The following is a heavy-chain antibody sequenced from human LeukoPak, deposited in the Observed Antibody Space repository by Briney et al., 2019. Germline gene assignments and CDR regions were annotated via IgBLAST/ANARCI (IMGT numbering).Heavy chain of an antibody. CDR1: GYTLTELS. Sequence: ASVKVSCKVSGYTLTELSMHWVRQAPGKGLEWMGGFDPEDGETIYAQRFQGRVTMTEDTSTDTAYMELSSLRSEDTAVNYCATNYDILTGYYGTAPFDPWGQGTLVTVSS. J-gene: IGHJ5*02. CDR2: FDPEDGET. V-gene: IGHV1-24*01. D-gene: IGHD3-9*01. CDR3: ATNYDILTGYYGTAPFDP.